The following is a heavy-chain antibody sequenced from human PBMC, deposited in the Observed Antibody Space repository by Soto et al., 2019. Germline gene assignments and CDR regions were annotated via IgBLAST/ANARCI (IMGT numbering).Heavy chain of an antibody. CDR3: ASSLLTPFDY. CDR2: INSDRSST. Sequence: GGSLRLSCAASGFTFNNYWMHWVRQAPGKGLVWVLRINSDRSSTSYADSVKGRFTISRDNAKNTLYLQMNSLRAEDTAVYYCASSLLTPFDYWGQGTLVTVSS. D-gene: IGHD7-27*01. J-gene: IGHJ4*02. V-gene: IGHV3-74*01. CDR1: GFTFNNYW.